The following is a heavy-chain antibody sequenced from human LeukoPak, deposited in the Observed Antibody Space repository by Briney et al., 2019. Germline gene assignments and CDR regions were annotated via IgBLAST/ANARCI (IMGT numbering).Heavy chain of an antibody. Sequence: ASVKVSCKASGGTLSSYAISWVRQAPGQGLEWMGGIIPIFGTANYAQKFQGRVTITADESTSTAYMELSSLRSEDTAVYYCAREQYGDYDLHFDYWGQGTLVTVSS. CDR1: GGTLSSYA. CDR2: IIPIFGTA. V-gene: IGHV1-69*13. CDR3: AREQYGDYDLHFDY. J-gene: IGHJ4*02. D-gene: IGHD4-17*01.